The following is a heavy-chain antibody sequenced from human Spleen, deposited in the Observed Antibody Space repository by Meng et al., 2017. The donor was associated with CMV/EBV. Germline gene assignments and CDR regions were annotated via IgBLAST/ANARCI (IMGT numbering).Heavy chain of an antibody. V-gene: IGHV3-9*01. CDR3: AKEVDRGGLDY. CDR2: ISWNGATI. CDR1: GFTFDDYA. J-gene: IGHJ4*02. D-gene: IGHD1-14*01. Sequence: SLKISCAASGFTFDDYAIHWVRQVPGKGLEWVSYISWNGATIKYADSVKGRFSISRDSAQNSVYLQMNSLRAEDTALYYCAKEVDRGGLDYWGQGTLVTVSS.